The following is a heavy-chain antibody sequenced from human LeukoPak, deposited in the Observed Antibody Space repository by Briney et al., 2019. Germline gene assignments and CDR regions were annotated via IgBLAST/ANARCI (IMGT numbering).Heavy chain of an antibody. J-gene: IGHJ4*02. CDR2: INHSGST. D-gene: IGHD6-19*01. CDR1: GGSFSGYY. CDR3: ARNFFRIAVASPFDY. Sequence: SETLSLTCAVYGGSFSGYYWSWIRQPPGKGLEWIGEINHSGSTNYNPSLKSRVTISVDTSKNQFSLKLSSVTAADTAVYYCARNFFRIAVASPFDYWGQGTLVTVSS. V-gene: IGHV4-34*01.